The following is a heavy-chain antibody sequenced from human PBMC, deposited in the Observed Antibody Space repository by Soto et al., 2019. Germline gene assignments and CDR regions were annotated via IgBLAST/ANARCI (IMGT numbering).Heavy chain of an antibody. V-gene: IGHV1-69*13. Sequence: SVRVSCKASGVTFSSYAISWVRQAPGQGLEWMGGIIPIFGTANYAQKFQGRVTITADESTCTAYMELSSLRSEDTAVYYCAEGYSSGWHYYYYGMDVWGQGTTVTVSS. CDR3: AEGYSSGWHYYYYGMDV. CDR2: IIPIFGTA. CDR1: GVTFSSYA. D-gene: IGHD6-19*01. J-gene: IGHJ6*02.